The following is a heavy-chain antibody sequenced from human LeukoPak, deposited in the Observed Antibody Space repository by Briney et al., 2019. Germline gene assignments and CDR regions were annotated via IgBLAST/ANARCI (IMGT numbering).Heavy chain of an antibody. CDR2: ISSSSSYI. J-gene: IGHJ4*02. Sequence: GRSLRLSCAGSGCTFSSYAMHWVRQAPGKGLEWVSSISSSSSYIYYADSVKGRFTISRDNAKNSLYLQMNSLRAEDTAVYYCASLGYDILTGYADGVFDYWGQGTLVTVSS. CDR3: ASLGYDILTGYADGVFDY. D-gene: IGHD3-9*01. V-gene: IGHV3-21*01. CDR1: GCTFSSYA.